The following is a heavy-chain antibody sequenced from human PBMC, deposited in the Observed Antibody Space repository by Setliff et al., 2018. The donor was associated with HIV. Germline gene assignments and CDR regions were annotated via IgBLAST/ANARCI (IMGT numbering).Heavy chain of an antibody. J-gene: IGHJ4*02. Sequence: GGSLRLSCAASGFTFSTYWMSWGRQAPGKGLEWIGRIKSKTDGGTTDYAAPVKGRFTISRDDSKNTLYLQMNSLKTEDTAVYYCTTGYYYGSGSPDYWGQGTPVTVSS. CDR1: GFTFSTYW. CDR3: TTGYYYGSGSPDY. D-gene: IGHD3-10*01. V-gene: IGHV3-15*01. CDR2: IKSKTDGGTT.